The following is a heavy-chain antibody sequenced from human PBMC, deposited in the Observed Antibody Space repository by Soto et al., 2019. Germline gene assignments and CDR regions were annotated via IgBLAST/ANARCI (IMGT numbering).Heavy chain of an antibody. CDR2: VHTSGSA. CDR1: GSITSFY. Sequence: SETLSLTCSVSGSITSFYWSWIRQPAGKGLEWIGRVHTSGSANYNPSPKSRVTMSVDTSKNQFSLKVNSVAAADTALYFCAAAPYSYGYFFESWGQGTLVTVSS. D-gene: IGHD5-18*01. V-gene: IGHV4-4*07. J-gene: IGHJ4*02. CDR3: AAAPYSYGYFFES.